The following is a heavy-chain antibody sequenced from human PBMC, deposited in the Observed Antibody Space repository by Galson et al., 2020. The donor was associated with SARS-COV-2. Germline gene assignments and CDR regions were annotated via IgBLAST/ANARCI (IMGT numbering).Heavy chain of an antibody. J-gene: IGHJ4*02. CDR3: AKPITMVRGVNLFDY. CDR2: ISGSGGST. Sequence: TGGSLRLSCAASGFTFSSYAMSWVRQAPGKGLEWVSAISGSGGSTYYADSVKGRFTISRDNSKNTLYLQMNSLRAEDTAVYYCAKPITMVRGVNLFDYWGQGTLVTGSS. D-gene: IGHD3-10*01. V-gene: IGHV3-23*01. CDR1: GFTFSSYA.